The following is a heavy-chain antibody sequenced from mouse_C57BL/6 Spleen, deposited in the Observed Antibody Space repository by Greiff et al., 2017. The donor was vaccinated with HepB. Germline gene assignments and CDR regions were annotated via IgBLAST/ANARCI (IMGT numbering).Heavy chain of an antibody. D-gene: IGHD2-10*01. CDR1: GYTFTSYW. V-gene: IGHV1-59*01. J-gene: IGHJ3*01. CDR2: IDPSDSYT. CDR3: AMDEPTTFAY. Sequence: QVQLQQPGAELVRPGTSVKLSCKASGYTFTSYWMHWVKQRPGQGLEWIGVIDPSDSYTNYNQKFTGKATLAVDTSSSTAYMQLSSLTSEDSAVYYCAMDEPTTFAYWGQGTLVTVSA.